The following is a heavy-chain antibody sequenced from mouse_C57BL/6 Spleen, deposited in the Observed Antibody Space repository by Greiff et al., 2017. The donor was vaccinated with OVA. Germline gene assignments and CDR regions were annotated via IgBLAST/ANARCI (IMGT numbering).Heavy chain of an antibody. D-gene: IGHD2-5*01. J-gene: IGHJ4*01. CDR1: GFTFSSYA. Sequence: EVQGVESGGGLVKPGGSLKLSCAASGFTFSSYAMSWVRQTPEKRLEWVATISDGGSYTYYPDNVKGRFTISRDNAKNNLYLQMSHLKSEDTAMYYCARHYSNPVGAMDYWGQGTSVTVSS. CDR3: ARHYSNPVGAMDY. CDR2: ISDGGSYT. V-gene: IGHV5-4*01.